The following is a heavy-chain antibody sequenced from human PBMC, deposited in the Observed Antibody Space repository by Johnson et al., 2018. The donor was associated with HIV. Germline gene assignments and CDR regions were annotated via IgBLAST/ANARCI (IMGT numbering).Heavy chain of an antibody. Sequence: QVQVLESGGGMVKPGGSLRLSCAASGFTFSSYGMHWVRQAPGKGLEWVAVISYDGSNKYYADSVKGRFTISRDNSKNTLYLQMNSLRAEDPAVYFCARVGRPGLPRDAVDIWGQGKMVTVSS. J-gene: IGHJ3*02. CDR1: GFTFSSYG. D-gene: IGHD1-26*01. CDR2: ISYDGSNK. CDR3: ARVGRPGLPRDAVDI. V-gene: IGHV3-30*03.